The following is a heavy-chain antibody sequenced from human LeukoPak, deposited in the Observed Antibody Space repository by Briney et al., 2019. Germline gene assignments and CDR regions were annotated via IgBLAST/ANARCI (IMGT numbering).Heavy chain of an antibody. J-gene: IGHJ5*02. CDR3: ARHVRAWNNWFDP. V-gene: IGHV4-61*02. CDR2: IYTSGST. D-gene: IGHD3-10*02. CDR1: GGSISSGDYY. Sequence: SETLSLTCTVSGGSISSGDYYWSWIRQPAGKGLGWIGRIYTSGSTNYNPSLKSRVTISVDTSKNQFSLKLSSVTAADTAVYYCARHVRAWNNWFDPWGQGTLVTVSS.